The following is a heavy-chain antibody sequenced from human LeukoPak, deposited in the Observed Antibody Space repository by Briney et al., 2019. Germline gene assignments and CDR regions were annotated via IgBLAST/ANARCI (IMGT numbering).Heavy chain of an antibody. V-gene: IGHV3-30*02. Sequence: GGSLRLSCAASGFTFGSYGMHWVRQAPGKGLEWVAFIRYDGSNKYYADSVKGRFTISRDNSKNTLYLQMNSLRAEDTAVCYCAKGYSSSLGFGYYFDYWGQGTLVTVSS. CDR3: AKGYSSSLGFGYYFDY. D-gene: IGHD6-13*01. CDR1: GFTFGSYG. J-gene: IGHJ4*02. CDR2: IRYDGSNK.